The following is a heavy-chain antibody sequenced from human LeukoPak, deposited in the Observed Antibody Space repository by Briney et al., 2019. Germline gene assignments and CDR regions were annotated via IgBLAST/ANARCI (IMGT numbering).Heavy chain of an antibody. J-gene: IGHJ3*02. CDR1: GGTFSSYA. V-gene: IGHV1-69*13. CDR3: AGGPLIAGIVGAKSDAFDI. CDR2: IIPIFGTA. Sequence: SVKVSCKASGGTFSSYAISWVRQAPGQGLEWMGGIIPIFGTANYAQKFQGRVTITADESTSTAYMELSSLRSEDTAVYYCAGGPLIAGIVGAKSDAFDIWGQGTMVTVSS. D-gene: IGHD1-26*01.